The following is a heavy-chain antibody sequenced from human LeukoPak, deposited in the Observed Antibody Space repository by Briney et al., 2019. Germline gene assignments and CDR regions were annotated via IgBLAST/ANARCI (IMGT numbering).Heavy chain of an antibody. J-gene: IGHJ4*02. V-gene: IGHV3-21*01. Sequence: PGGSLRLSCAASGFTFSSYSMNWVRQAPGKGLEWVSSISSSSSYIYYADSVKGRFTISRDNAKNSLYLQMNSLRAEDTAVYYCARDLGTTVTTGPYWGQGTLVTVSS. CDR3: ARDLGTTVTTGPY. D-gene: IGHD4-11*01. CDR2: ISSSSSYI. CDR1: GFTFSSYS.